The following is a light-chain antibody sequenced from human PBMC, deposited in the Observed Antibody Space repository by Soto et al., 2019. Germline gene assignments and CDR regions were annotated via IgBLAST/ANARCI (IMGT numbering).Light chain of an antibody. J-gene: IGLJ1*01. V-gene: IGLV2-14*03. Sequence: QPVLTQPASVSGSPGQSITISCTGTSSDVGGYNYVSWYQQHPGKAPELMIYDVSNRPSGVSHRFSGSKSGDTASLTISGLQAEDEADYYCSSYTSSNTLYVFGTGTKLTVL. CDR1: SSDVGGYNY. CDR3: SSYTSSNTLYV. CDR2: DVS.